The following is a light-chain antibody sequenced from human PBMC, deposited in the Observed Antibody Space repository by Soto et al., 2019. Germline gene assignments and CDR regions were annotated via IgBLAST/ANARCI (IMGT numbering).Light chain of an antibody. V-gene: IGKV3-15*01. CDR2: GAS. J-gene: IGKJ5*01. CDR3: QQYKNWPPIT. Sequence: EILMRQSPATLSVSPGERATLSCRASQMVSSNLAWYQQKPGQAPRLLIYGASTRATGIPARFSGSGSGTEFTLTISSLQSEDFAVYYCQQYKNWPPITFGQGTRLEIK. CDR1: QMVSSN.